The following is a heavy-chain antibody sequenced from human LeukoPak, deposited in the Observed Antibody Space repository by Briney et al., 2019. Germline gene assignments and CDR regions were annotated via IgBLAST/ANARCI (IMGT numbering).Heavy chain of an antibody. D-gene: IGHD6-6*01. CDR1: GFTFSSYW. Sequence: GGFLRLSCAASGFTFSSYWMSWVRQAPGKGLEWVANIKQDGSEKYYVDSVKGRSTISRDNAKNSLYLQMNSLRAEDTAVYYCASESGIAARPTFDYWGQGTLVTVSS. CDR2: IKQDGSEK. J-gene: IGHJ4*02. CDR3: ASESGIAARPTFDY. V-gene: IGHV3-7*01.